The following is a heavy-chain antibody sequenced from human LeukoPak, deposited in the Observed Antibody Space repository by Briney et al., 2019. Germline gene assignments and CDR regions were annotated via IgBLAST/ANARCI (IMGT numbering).Heavy chain of an antibody. V-gene: IGHV3-43D*04. D-gene: IGHD1-1*01. J-gene: IGHJ6*04. Sequence: GGSLRLSCAASGFTFDDYAMHWVRQAPGKGLEWVSLISWDGGSTYYADSVKGRFTISRVNSKNSLYLQMNSLRAEDTALYYCAKGLEREYYYYYYGMDVWGKGTTVTVSS. CDR3: AKGLEREYYYYYYGMDV. CDR1: GFTFDDYA. CDR2: ISWDGGST.